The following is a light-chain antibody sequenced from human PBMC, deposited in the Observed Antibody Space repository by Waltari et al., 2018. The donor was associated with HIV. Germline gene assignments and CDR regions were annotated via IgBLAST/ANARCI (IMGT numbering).Light chain of an antibody. J-gene: IGLJ2*01. Sequence: HSVLTQPPSVSGAPGQRVSISCTGSDSNLGAFYDVHWYQQLPGTAPKLLIHCNNYRLSGFPALFSSSLSVTSASLAITDLQAEDEADYYCQSYDNNLSASFFGGWTKLTVL. V-gene: IGLV1-40*01. CDR2: CNN. CDR3: QSYDNNLSASF. CDR1: DSNLGAFYD.